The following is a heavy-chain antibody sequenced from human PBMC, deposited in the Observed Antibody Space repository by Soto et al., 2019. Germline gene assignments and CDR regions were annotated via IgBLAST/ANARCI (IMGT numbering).Heavy chain of an antibody. V-gene: IGHV3-74*01. Sequence: EVQLVESGGGVVQPGGSLTLSCAASGFTFSSYWMHWVRQAPGKGLVWVSRIRHDGSGPDYVDSVKGRLTISRDNARNTLYLQMNSLRAEDTAVYFGVRGDGDQYDGHGYLGRHWGQGTLVTVSS. CDR3: VRGDGDQYDGHGYLGRH. J-gene: IGHJ4*02. CDR2: IRHDGSGP. CDR1: GFTFSSYW. D-gene: IGHD5-12*01.